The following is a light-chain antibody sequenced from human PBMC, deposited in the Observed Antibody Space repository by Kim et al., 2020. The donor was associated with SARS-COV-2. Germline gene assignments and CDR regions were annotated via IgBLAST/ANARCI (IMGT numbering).Light chain of an antibody. CDR3: QTWDTGIRV. Sequence: ASVNLTGTLSSGHSGYVIAWHRQQPWKGTRYLMNLHSVGSHIKGDGIPDRFSGSGSGAERYLTISGLQSEDEADYYCQTWDTGIRVFGGGTQLTVL. J-gene: IGLJ2*01. V-gene: IGLV4-69*01. CDR2: LHSVGSH. CDR1: SGHSGYV.